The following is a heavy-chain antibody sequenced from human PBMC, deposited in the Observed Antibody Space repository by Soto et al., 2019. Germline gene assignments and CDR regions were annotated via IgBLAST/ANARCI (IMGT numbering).Heavy chain of an antibody. V-gene: IGHV4-59*01. CDR1: GGSISSYY. D-gene: IGHD3-10*01. CDR2: IYYSGST. CDR3: ARVLYGSGSYYRGYNWFDP. J-gene: IGHJ5*02. Sequence: LETLSLTCTVSGGSISSYYWSWIRQPPGKGLEWIGYIYYSGSTNYNPSLKSRVTISVDTSKNQFSLKLSSVTAADTAVYYCARVLYGSGSYYRGYNWFDPWGQGTLVTVSS.